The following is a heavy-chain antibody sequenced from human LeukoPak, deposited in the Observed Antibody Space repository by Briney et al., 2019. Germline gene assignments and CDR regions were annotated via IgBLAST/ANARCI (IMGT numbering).Heavy chain of an antibody. V-gene: IGHV3-7*01. D-gene: IGHD6-13*01. CDR1: GFTFSSYW. Sequence: GGSLRLSCAASGFTFSSYWMSWVRQAPGKGLEWVANIKQDGSEKYYVDSVKGRFTISRDNAKNSLYLQMNSLRAEDTAVYYCARLDGYSSSWYMNYYYYMDVWGKGTTVTVSS. CDR2: IKQDGSEK. J-gene: IGHJ6*03. CDR3: ARLDGYSSSWYMNYYYYMDV.